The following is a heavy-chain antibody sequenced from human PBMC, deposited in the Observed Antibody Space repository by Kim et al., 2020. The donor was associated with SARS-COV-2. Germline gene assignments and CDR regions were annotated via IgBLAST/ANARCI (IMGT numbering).Heavy chain of an antibody. J-gene: IGHJ6*02. CDR2: ISSSGSTI. Sequence: GGSLRLSCAASGFTFSDYYMSWIRQAPGKGLVWVSYISSSGSTIYYADSVKGRFTISRDNAKNSLYLQMNSLRAEDTAVYYCARGCSSTSCYHYDILTGYLSGYYYGMDVWGQGTTVTVSS. V-gene: IGHV3-11*04. CDR3: ARGCSSTSCYHYDILTGYLSGYYYGMDV. D-gene: IGHD3-9*01. CDR1: GFTFSDYY.